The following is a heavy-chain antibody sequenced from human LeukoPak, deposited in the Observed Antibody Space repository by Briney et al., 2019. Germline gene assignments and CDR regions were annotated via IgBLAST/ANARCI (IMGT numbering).Heavy chain of an antibody. D-gene: IGHD7-27*01. J-gene: IGHJ4*02. CDR3: AQDIAWGAFEH. CDR2: ISPSGGGT. V-gene: IGHV3-23*01. CDR1: GFTFRNHG. Sequence: GGSLRLSCAASGFTFRNHGRNWVRQAPGKGLEWVSGISPSGGGTYYADSVKGRFTISRDDSKNTLSLQMNSLRVEDTALYYCAQDIAWGAFEHWGQGTLVTVSS.